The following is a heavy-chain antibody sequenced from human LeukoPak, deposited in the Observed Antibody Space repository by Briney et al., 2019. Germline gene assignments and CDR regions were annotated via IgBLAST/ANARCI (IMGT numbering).Heavy chain of an antibody. D-gene: IGHD3-22*01. V-gene: IGHV4-39*01. CDR3: ARTKYYFDSSDYFFFDP. J-gene: IGHJ5*02. CDR1: YESISSSSHY. CDR2: IDSGRNS. Sequence: PSETLSLTCTVAYESISSSSHYWGWIRRPPGKGLEWIGSIDSGRNSRSNPSLDGRDTISVDTCKMQFSLKLSSVTGADTAVYYCARTKYYFDSSDYFFFDPWGQGILVIVSS.